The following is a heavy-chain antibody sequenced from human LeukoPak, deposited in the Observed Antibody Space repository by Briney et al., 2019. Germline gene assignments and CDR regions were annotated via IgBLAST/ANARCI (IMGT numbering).Heavy chain of an antibody. CDR2: VSLGGGT. J-gene: IGHJ6*03. V-gene: IGHV4-4*02. CDR3: ARVFGESWYFYMGV. D-gene: IGHD3-10*01. CDR1: SGSISSDYW. Sequence: PSGTLSLTCAVSSGSISSDYWWSWVRQPPGKGLEWIAEVSLGGGTTYNPSLKSRVIVSVDKSKNQFSLNLTSVTAADTAIYYCARVFGESWYFYMGVWGKGTTVTVSS.